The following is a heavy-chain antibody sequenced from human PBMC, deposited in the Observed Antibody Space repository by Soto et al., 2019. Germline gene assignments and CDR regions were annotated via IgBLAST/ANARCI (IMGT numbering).Heavy chain of an antibody. CDR1: GFTFTRYS. CDR3: ARESEDLTSNFDY. CDR2: ISSTTDYI. V-gene: IGHV3-21*01. Sequence: GGSLRLSCAASGFTFTRYSMNWVRQAPGKGLEWVSSISSTTDYIYYADSMKGRFTVSRDNAKNSVYLEMNSLSAEDTAVYYCARESEDLTSNFDYWGQGTLVTVSS. J-gene: IGHJ4*02.